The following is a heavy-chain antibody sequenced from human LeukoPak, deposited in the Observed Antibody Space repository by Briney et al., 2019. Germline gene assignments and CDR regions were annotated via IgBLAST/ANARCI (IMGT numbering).Heavy chain of an antibody. D-gene: IGHD3-10*01. J-gene: IGHJ4*02. V-gene: IGHV3-30*03. CDR3: ARDYSGPGSVDY. CDR2: ISSDGRDK. CDR1: GFTFSSYA. Sequence: GGSLRLSCVASGFTFSSYAMHWVLQAPGKGLEWVSVISSDGRDKYYADSVKGRFTISRDNSKNTLYLQMNSLRAEDTAVYYCARDYSGPGSVDYWGQGTLVTVSS.